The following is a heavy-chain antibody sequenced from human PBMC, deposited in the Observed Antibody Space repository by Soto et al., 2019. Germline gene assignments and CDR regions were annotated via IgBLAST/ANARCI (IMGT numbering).Heavy chain of an antibody. Sequence: SVKVSCKASGGTFSSYTISWVRQAPGQGLEWMGRIIPILGIANYAQKFQGRVTITADKSTSTAYMELSSLRSEDTAVYYCAVRPGIAAAGTEDFDYWGQGTLVTVSS. CDR3: AVRPGIAAAGTEDFDY. V-gene: IGHV1-69*02. CDR1: GGTFSSYT. D-gene: IGHD6-13*01. J-gene: IGHJ4*02. CDR2: IIPILGIA.